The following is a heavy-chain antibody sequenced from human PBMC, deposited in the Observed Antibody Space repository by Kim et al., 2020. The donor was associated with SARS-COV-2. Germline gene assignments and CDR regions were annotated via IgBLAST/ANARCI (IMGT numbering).Heavy chain of an antibody. CDR1: GYNFTSYY. D-gene: IGHD2-15*01. CDR3: AREVEATDY. J-gene: IGHJ4*02. V-gene: IGHV1-46*01. Sequence: ASVKVSCKTSGYNFTSYYVHWVRQAPGQGLEWMGIIRPSDGTRSYEKDLQGRFTMTTDTSTSTVYMELSSLRSEDTAMYYCAREVEATDYWGQGTLVIVSS. CDR2: IRPSDGTR.